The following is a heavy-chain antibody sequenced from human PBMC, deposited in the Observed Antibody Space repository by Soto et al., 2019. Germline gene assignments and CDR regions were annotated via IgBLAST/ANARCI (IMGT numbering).Heavy chain of an antibody. CDR1: GGSISSGGYS. CDR2: IYHSGST. CDR3: ARGVAAAGTYYYGMDV. D-gene: IGHD6-13*01. Sequence: QLQLQESGSGLVKPSQTLSLTCAVSGGSISSGGYSWSWIRQPPGKGLEWIGYIYHSGSTYYNPSLKSLVTISVDRSKNQFSLKLSSVTAADTAVYYCARGVAAAGTYYYGMDVWGQGTTVTVSS. V-gene: IGHV4-30-2*01. J-gene: IGHJ6*02.